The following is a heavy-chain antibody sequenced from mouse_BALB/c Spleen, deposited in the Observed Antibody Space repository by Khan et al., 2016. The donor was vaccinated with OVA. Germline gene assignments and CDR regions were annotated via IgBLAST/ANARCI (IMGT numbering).Heavy chain of an antibody. D-gene: IGHD1-1*02. J-gene: IGHJ1*01. CDR2: ISSGSTYT. CDR3: TRDGSYAHWYFDV. V-gene: IGHV5-6-4*01. Sequence: EVELVESGGALVRPGGSLKLSCAASGFSFTSYTMSWVRQTPEKRLEWVATISSGSTYTYYPDSVKGRFTISRDNAKNTLYLQMSSLKSEDTAMYYCTRDGSYAHWYFDVWGAGTTVTVSS. CDR1: GFSFTSYT.